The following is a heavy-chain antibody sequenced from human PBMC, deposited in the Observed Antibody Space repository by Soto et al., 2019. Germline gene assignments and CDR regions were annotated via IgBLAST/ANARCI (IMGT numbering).Heavy chain of an antibody. CDR3: ARDHRQLVSRPIDY. V-gene: IGHV6-1*01. CDR2: TYYRSKWYN. J-gene: IGHJ4*02. CDR1: GDSVSSNSAA. D-gene: IGHD6-13*01. Sequence: PSQTLLLTCAISGDSVSSNSAAWNWIRQSPSRGLEWLGRTYYRSKWYNDYAVSVKRRITINPDTSKNKFSLQLNSMTPEDTAVYYCARDHRQLVSRPIDYWGQGTLVTVSS.